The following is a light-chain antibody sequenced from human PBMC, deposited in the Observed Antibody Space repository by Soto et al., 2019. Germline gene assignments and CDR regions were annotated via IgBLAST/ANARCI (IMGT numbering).Light chain of an antibody. V-gene: IGLV2-8*01. CDR2: EVT. J-gene: IGLJ1*01. CDR3: SSYAVNNNYV. CDR1: SSDVGGYKF. Sequence: QSVLTQSASVSGSPGQSITISCTGTSSDVGGYKFVTWYQQHPGKAPKLMIYEVTKRPSGVPDRFSGSKSGNTASLTVSGLQADDEADYYCSSYAVNNNYVFGTGTKLTVL.